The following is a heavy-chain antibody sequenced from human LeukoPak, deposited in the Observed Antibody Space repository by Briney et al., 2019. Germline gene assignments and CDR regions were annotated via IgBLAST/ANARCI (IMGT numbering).Heavy chain of an antibody. CDR1: GITLSNYG. CDR2: ISERGGST. D-gene: IGHD3-10*01. Sequence: GGSPRLSCVVSGITLSNYGMSWVRQAPGKGLEWVSGISERGGSTNYADSVKGRFIISRDTSKNAVYLQMNSLRVEDTAVYFCAKRGIVIRAVIIIGFHKEAYYFDYWGQGILVTVSS. V-gene: IGHV3-23*01. J-gene: IGHJ4*02. CDR3: AKRGIVIRAVIIIGFHKEAYYFDY.